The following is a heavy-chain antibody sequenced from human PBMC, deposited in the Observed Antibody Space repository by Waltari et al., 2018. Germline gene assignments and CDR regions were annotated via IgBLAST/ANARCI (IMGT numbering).Heavy chain of an antibody. CDR2: ITANNGNT. D-gene: IGHD5-12*01. Sequence: QAQLVQSGAEVKKPGASVKVSCKASDYTLTNHGISWVRQAPGQGREWMGMITANNGNTQYAQNFQGRDTMTADTSTNTAFLDLRSVRSDDTAVYYGSRYSGHDEYYNYSGLDVWGQGTTVTVSS. CDR1: DYTLTNHG. J-gene: IGHJ6*02. V-gene: IGHV1-18*01. CDR3: SRYSGHDEYYNYSGLDV.